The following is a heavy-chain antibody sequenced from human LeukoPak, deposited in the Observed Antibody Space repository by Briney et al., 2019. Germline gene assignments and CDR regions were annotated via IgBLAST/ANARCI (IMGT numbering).Heavy chain of an antibody. Sequence: SETLSLTCTVSGGSISSYYWSWIRQPPGKGLEWIGYIYYSGSTNYNPSLKSRVTISVDTSKNQFSLKLSSVTAADTAVYYCARVQSDWNEFDHWGQGTLVTVSS. J-gene: IGHJ4*02. D-gene: IGHD1-1*01. CDR3: ARVQSDWNEFDH. V-gene: IGHV4-59*01. CDR1: GGSISSYY. CDR2: IYYSGST.